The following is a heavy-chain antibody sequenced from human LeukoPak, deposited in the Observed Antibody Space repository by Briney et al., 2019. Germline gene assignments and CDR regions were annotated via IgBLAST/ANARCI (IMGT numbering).Heavy chain of an antibody. D-gene: IGHD1-26*01. J-gene: IGHJ6*03. Sequence: PGGSLRLSCAASGFTFSSYSMNWVRQAPGRALEWVSSITSSGTYIFYADSVEGRFTISRDNAKNSLYLQMNSLGPEDTAVYYCARDPYSGNYGNYYYYYMDVWGKGTTVTISS. CDR3: ARDPYSGNYGNYYYYYMDV. CDR1: GFTFSSYS. V-gene: IGHV3-21*01. CDR2: ITSSGTYI.